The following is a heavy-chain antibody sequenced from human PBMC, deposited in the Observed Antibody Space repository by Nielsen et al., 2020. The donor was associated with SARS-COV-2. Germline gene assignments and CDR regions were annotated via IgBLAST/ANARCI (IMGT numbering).Heavy chain of an antibody. CDR1: GGSISSSSYY. Sequence: SDTLSLTCTVSGGSISSSSYYWGWIRQPPGKGLEWIGSIYYSGSTYYNPSLKSRDTISVDTSKNQFSLKLSSVTAADTAVYYCARGKQWLVPYFDYWGQGTLVTVSS. V-gene: IGHV4-39*01. CDR3: ARGKQWLVPYFDY. J-gene: IGHJ4*02. D-gene: IGHD6-19*01. CDR2: IYYSGST.